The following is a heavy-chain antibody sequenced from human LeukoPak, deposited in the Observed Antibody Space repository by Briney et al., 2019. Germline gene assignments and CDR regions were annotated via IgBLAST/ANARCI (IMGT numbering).Heavy chain of an antibody. J-gene: IGHJ6*03. D-gene: IGHD6-19*01. CDR2: MNPNSGNT. CDR3: ARGGIAVAGTLYYYYYYMDV. V-gene: IGHV1-8*03. Sequence: ASVKVSCKASGYTFTSYDINWVRQATGQGREWMGWMNPNSGNTGYAQKFQGRVTITRNTSISTAYMELSSLRSEDTAVYCCARGGIAVAGTLYYYYYYMDVWGKGTTVTVSS. CDR1: GYTFTSYD.